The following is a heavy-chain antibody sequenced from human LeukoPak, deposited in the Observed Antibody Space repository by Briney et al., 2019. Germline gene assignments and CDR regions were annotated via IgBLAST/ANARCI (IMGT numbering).Heavy chain of an antibody. D-gene: IGHD3-16*02. CDR3: ARVVLRLGELSFDY. Sequence: SQTLSLTCTVSGGSISSGDYYWSWIRQPPGKGLEWIGYIYYSGSTYYNPSLKSRVTISVDTSRNQFSLKLSSVTAADTAVYYCARVVLRLGELSFDYWGQGTLVTVSS. V-gene: IGHV4-30-4*01. CDR2: IYYSGST. CDR1: GGSISSGDYY. J-gene: IGHJ4*02.